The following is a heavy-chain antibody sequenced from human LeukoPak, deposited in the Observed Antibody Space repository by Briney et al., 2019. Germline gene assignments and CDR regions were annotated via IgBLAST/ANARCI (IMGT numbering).Heavy chain of an antibody. D-gene: IGHD2-21*02. CDR1: GFSFSNYA. CDR2: IKQDGSEK. CDR3: ARMTANNWFDP. V-gene: IGHV3-7*01. Sequence: GGSLRLSCAASGFSFSNYAMSWVRRAPGKGLEWVANIKQDGSEKYYVDSVKGRFTISRDNAKNSLYLQMNSLRAEDTAVYYCARMTANNWFDPWGQGTLVTISS. J-gene: IGHJ5*02.